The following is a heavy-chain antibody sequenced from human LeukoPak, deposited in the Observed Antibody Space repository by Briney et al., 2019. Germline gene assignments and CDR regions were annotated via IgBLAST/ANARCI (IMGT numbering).Heavy chain of an antibody. J-gene: IGHJ5*02. CDR3: ARAQGGYSYGYNWSDP. CDR2: IYYSGST. V-gene: IGHV4-31*03. D-gene: IGHD5-18*01. Sequence: PSQTLSLTCTVSGGSISSGGYYWSWIRQHPGKGLEWIGYIYYSGSTYYNPSLKSRVTISVDTSKNQFFLKLSSVTAADTAVYYCARAQGGYSYGYNWSDPWGQGTLVTVSS. CDR1: GGSISSGGYY.